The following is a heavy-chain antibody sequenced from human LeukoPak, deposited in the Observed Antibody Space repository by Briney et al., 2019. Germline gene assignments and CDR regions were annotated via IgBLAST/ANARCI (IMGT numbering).Heavy chain of an antibody. J-gene: IGHJ5*02. D-gene: IGHD6-19*01. CDR3: ARHFPHMDYSGWKQGWFDP. CDR2: IYYSGIT. CDR1: GGSISGTNW. V-gene: IGHV4-39*01. Sequence: PSETLSLTCGVSGGSISGTNWWSWVRQPPGKGLEWIGSIYYSGITYYNPSLKSRVTISVDTSENQFSLRLISVTAADTAVYYCARHFPHMDYSGWKQGWFDPWGQGTLVTVSS.